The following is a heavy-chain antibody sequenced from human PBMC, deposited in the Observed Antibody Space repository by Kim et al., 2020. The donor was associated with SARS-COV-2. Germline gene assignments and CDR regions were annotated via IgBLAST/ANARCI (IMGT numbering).Heavy chain of an antibody. CDR3: ARLNNDYGDYWGTQYNWFDP. Sequence: ASVKVSCKASGYTFTSYGISWVRQAPGQGLEWMGWISAYNGNTNYAQKLQGRVTMTTDTSTSTAYMELRSLRSDDTAVYYCARLNNDYGDYWGTQYNWFDPWGQGTLVTVSS. D-gene: IGHD4-17*01. CDR2: ISAYNGNT. J-gene: IGHJ5*02. CDR1: GYTFTSYG. V-gene: IGHV1-18*01.